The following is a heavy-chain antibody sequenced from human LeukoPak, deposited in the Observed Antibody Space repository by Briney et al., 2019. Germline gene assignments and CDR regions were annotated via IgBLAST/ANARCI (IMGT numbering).Heavy chain of an antibody. CDR3: ARGPFHYYDSSGNLEKPFYFDS. V-gene: IGHV4-59*01. D-gene: IGHD3-22*01. J-gene: IGHJ4*02. CDR2: IYYSGST. CDR1: GGSISSYY. Sequence: SETLSLTCTVSGGSISSYYWSWIRQPPGKGLEWIGYIYYSGSTNYNPSLKSRVTISVDTSKNQFSLKLSSVTTADTAVYYCARGPFHYYDSSGNLEKPFYFDSWGQGTLVTVSS.